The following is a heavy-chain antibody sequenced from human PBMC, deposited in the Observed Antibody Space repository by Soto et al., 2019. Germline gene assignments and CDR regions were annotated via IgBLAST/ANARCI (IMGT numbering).Heavy chain of an antibody. D-gene: IGHD2-21*02. CDR1: GFTFSSYA. CDR3: ANDVTATTNY. J-gene: IGHJ4*02. Sequence: EVQLVESGGGLVQPGGSLRLSCAASGFTFSSYAMSWVRQAPGKGLQWGSTITGIGGTTYYADSVKGRFTISRDNSKNTLYLQMNRLRAEDTALYYCANDVTATTNYWGQGTLVTVSS. V-gene: IGHV3-23*04. CDR2: ITGIGGTT.